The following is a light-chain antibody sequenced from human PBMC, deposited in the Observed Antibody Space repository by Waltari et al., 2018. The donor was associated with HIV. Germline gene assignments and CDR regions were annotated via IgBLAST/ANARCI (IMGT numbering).Light chain of an antibody. J-gene: IGLJ3*02. V-gene: IGLV6-57*02. CDR2: EHN. CDR3: QSYDSITWV. CDR1: SGSIASNY. Sequence: NFMLTQPHSVSESPGKTVTISCTGSSGSIASNYVQWYQQRPGSAPTTVIYEHNQRPAGVPGRFSGSIGSSSNSTSLAISGLKTEDESDYSGQSYDSITWVFGGGTKLTVL.